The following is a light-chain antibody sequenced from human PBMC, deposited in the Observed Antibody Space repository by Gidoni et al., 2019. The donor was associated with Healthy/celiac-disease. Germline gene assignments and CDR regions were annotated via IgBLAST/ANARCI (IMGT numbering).Light chain of an antibody. Sequence: IALPQSPGTLSLSPGERATLSCRASQSVSSSYLAWYQQKPGQAPRLLIYGASSRATGIPDRFSGSGSGTDFTLTISRLEPEDFAVYYCQQYGSSPCSFGQGTKLEIK. J-gene: IGKJ2*04. CDR1: QSVSSSY. CDR3: QQYGSSPCS. CDR2: GAS. V-gene: IGKV3-20*01.